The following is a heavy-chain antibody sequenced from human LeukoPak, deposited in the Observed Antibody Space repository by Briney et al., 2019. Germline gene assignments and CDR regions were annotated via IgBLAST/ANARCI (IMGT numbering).Heavy chain of an antibody. V-gene: IGHV1-46*01. Sequence: ASVKVSCKASGYTFTSYYMHWVRQAPGQGLEWMGIINPSGGSTSYAQKFQGRVTMTRDTSTSTVYMELSSLGSEDTAVYYCARDGYYDSSGYYWYFDYWGQGTLVTVSS. CDR3: ARDGYYDSSGYYWYFDY. CDR1: GYTFTSYY. J-gene: IGHJ4*02. CDR2: INPSGGST. D-gene: IGHD3-22*01.